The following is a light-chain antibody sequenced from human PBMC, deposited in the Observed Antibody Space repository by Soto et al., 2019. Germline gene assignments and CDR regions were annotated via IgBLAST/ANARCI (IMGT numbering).Light chain of an antibody. V-gene: IGKV3-20*01. CDR3: QQYGSSPKT. CDR1: QSVSSSY. J-gene: IGKJ1*01. CDR2: GAS. Sequence: ESVLTHSPGTLSLSPGERATLSCRASQSVSSSYLAWYQQKPGQAPWLLIYGASSRATGIPDRFSGSGSGTDFTLTISRLEPEDFAVYYCQQYGSSPKTFGQGTKV.